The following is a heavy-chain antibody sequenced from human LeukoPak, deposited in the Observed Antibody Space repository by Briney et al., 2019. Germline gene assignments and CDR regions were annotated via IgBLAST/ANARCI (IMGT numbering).Heavy chain of an antibody. Sequence: ASVKVSCKASGGTFSSYIISWVRQAPGQGLEWMGRIIPILGIANYAPKFQGRVTITADKSTSTAYMELSSLRSEDTAVYYCARADIVVVPAAIISAKPAAFDIWGQGTMVTVSS. CDR1: GGTFSSYI. J-gene: IGHJ3*02. D-gene: IGHD2-2*01. V-gene: IGHV1-69*02. CDR3: ARADIVVVPAAIISAKPAAFDI. CDR2: IIPILGIA.